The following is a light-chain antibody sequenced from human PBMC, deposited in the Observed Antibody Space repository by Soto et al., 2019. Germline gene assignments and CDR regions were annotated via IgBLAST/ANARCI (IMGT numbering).Light chain of an antibody. J-gene: IGKJ4*01. V-gene: IGKV1-12*01. CDR3: QQANSFPLT. CDR2: AAT. Sequence: DIQMTQSPSYVSASVGDRVSITCRASQDIRSWLAWYQQRPGKAPKLLIYAATTLQSGVPSRFSGSGFGTTFTLTINNLQPEDFASYFCQQANSFPLTFGGGTKVDIK. CDR1: QDIRSW.